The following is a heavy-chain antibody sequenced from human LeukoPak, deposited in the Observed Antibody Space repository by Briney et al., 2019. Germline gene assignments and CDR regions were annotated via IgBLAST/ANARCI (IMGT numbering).Heavy chain of an antibody. Sequence: ASVKVSCRASGYSFTSYAISWLRQAPGQGLEWMAWISAYNGDTNYAQKLQGRVTVTTDTSTSTAYMELRSLRSDDTAVYYCARGRVDFDYWGQGTPVTVSS. CDR1: GYSFTSYA. V-gene: IGHV1-18*01. CDR3: ARGRVDFDY. CDR2: ISAYNGDT. J-gene: IGHJ4*02.